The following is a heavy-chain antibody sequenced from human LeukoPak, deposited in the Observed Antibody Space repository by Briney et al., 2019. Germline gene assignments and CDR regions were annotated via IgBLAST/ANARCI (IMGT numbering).Heavy chain of an antibody. D-gene: IGHD6-13*01. CDR2: IYHSGST. CDR1: GGSISSSNW. J-gene: IGHJ5*02. V-gene: IGHV4-4*02. Sequence: SETLSLTCAVSGGSISSSNWWGWIRQPPGKGLEWIGEIYHSGSTNYNPSLKSRVTISVDTSKNQFSLKLSSVTAADTAVYYCARAAYLFGQQLVGWFDPWGQGTLVTVSS. CDR3: ARAAYLFGQQLVGWFDP.